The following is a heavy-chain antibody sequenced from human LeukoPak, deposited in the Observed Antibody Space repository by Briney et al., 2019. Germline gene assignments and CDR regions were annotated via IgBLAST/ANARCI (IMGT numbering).Heavy chain of an antibody. J-gene: IGHJ3*02. CDR2: IYYSGST. Sequence: SETLSLTCTVSGGSISSYYWSWIRQPPGKGLEWIGYIYYSGSTNYNPSLKSRVTISVDTSKNQFSLKLSSVTAADTAVYYCARDRNTDSSGYLDAFGIWGQGTMVTVSS. V-gene: IGHV4-59*01. CDR3: ARDRNTDSSGYLDAFGI. CDR1: GGSISSYY. D-gene: IGHD3-22*01.